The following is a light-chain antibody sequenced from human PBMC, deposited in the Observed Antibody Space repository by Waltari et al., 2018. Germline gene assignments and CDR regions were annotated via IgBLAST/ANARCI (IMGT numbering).Light chain of an antibody. CDR1: SSDLGSYNY. CDR3: SSCTTSNTVV. V-gene: IGLV2-14*01. Sequence: QSALTQPASVSGSPGQSIAISCTGTSSDLGSYNYVSWYQQHPGKAPKLMIYELSNRPSGVSVRFSGSKSGNTASLTIAGLQAEDEADYYCSSCTTSNTVVFGTGTKVTVL. J-gene: IGLJ1*01. CDR2: ELS.